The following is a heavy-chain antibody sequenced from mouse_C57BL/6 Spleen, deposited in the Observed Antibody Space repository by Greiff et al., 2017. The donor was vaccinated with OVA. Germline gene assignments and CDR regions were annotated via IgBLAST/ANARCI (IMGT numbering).Heavy chain of an antibody. D-gene: IGHD6-1*01. Sequence: QVQLKESGPGLVAPSQSLSITCPVSGFSLTSYGVDWVRQSPGKGLEWLGVIWGVGSTNYNSALKSGLSISKDNSKSQVFLKMNSLQTDDTAMYYCASGLSRQPWFAYWGQGTLVTVSA. J-gene: IGHJ3*01. CDR1: GFSLTSYG. CDR3: ASGLSRQPWFAY. CDR2: IWGVGST. V-gene: IGHV2-6*01.